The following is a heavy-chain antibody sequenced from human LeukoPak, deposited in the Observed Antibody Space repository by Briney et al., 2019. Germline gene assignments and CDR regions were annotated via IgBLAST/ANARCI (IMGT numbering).Heavy chain of an antibody. J-gene: IGHJ3*02. Sequence: GGSLRLSCAASGFTVSRSFMNWVRQAPGKGLEWLAILYRDGGTTYYADSVKGRFTISRDSSENTLYLQMNSLRAEDTAVYYCAKIIAVAGTGGDNVFDIWGQGTMVTVSS. D-gene: IGHD6-13*01. CDR2: LYRDGGTT. V-gene: IGHV3-53*01. CDR3: AKIIAVAGTGGDNVFDI. CDR1: GFTVSRSF.